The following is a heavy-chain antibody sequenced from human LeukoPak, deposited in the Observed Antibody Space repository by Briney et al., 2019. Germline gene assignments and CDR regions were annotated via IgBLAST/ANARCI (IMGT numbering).Heavy chain of an antibody. V-gene: IGHV4-39*01. CDR3: ARFYGGNYAFDI. Sequence: SETLSLTCTVSGGSISSSSYYWGWIRQPPGKGLEWIGSIYYSGSTYYNPSVKSRVTISVDTSKNQFSLKLSSVTAADTAVYYCARFYGGNYAFDIWGQGTMVTVSS. J-gene: IGHJ3*02. CDR1: GGSISSSSYY. CDR2: IYYSGST. D-gene: IGHD1-26*01.